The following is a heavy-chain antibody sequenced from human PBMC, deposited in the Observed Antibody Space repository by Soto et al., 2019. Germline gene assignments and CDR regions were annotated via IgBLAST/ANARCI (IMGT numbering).Heavy chain of an antibody. CDR3: AIPRDPGLGPGVLDY. Sequence: GASVKVSCKASGYTFTSYGISWVRQAPGQGLEWMGWVSAYNGNTNYAQKLQGRVTMTTDTSTSTAYMELRSLRSGDTAVYYCAIPRDPGLGPGVLDYWGQGTLVTVSS. CDR1: GYTFTSYG. J-gene: IGHJ4*02. V-gene: IGHV1-18*01. D-gene: IGHD2-8*01. CDR2: VSAYNGNT.